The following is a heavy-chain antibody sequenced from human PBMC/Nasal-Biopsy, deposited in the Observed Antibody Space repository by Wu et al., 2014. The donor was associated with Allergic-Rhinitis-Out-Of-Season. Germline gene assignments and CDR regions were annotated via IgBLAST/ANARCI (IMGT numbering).Heavy chain of an antibody. V-gene: IGHV3-21*06. J-gene: IGHJ4*02. Sequence: LRLSCAASGFTFSSYSMNWVRQAPGKGLEWVSSISTVSTYIKYADSVKGRFTISRDNAKNSLYLQMNSLKAEDTAVYYCAKDLYSGTYQIGPDNWGPGNPGHRLL. D-gene: IGHD1-26*01. CDR3: AKDLYSGTYQIGPDN. CDR1: GFTFSSYS. CDR2: ISTVSTYI.